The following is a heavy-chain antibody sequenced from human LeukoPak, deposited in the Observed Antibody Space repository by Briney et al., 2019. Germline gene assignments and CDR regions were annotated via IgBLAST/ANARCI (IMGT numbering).Heavy chain of an antibody. CDR3: ARVHYDFWSGYGQVDY. J-gene: IGHJ4*02. CDR1: GFTFSSYW. V-gene: IGHV3-7*01. Sequence: GGSLRLSCAASGFTFSSYWMSWVRQAPGKGLEWVANIKQDGSEKYYVDSVKGRFTISRDNAKNSLYLQMNSLRAGDTAVYYCARVHYDFWSGYGQVDYWGQGTLVTVSS. D-gene: IGHD3-3*01. CDR2: IKQDGSEK.